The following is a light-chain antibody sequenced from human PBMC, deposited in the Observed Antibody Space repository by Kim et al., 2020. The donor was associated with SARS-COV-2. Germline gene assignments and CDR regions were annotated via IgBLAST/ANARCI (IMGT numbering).Light chain of an antibody. J-gene: IGKJ1*01. V-gene: IGKV1-6*01. Sequence: ASVGDRVTITCRASQDIRNDLGWYQHKSGQAPKVLIYGASTLQSGVPSRFSGSGSGTDFTLTISSLQPEDFATYYCLQDYSYPRTFGQGAKVDIK. CDR2: GAS. CDR3: LQDYSYPRT. CDR1: QDIRND.